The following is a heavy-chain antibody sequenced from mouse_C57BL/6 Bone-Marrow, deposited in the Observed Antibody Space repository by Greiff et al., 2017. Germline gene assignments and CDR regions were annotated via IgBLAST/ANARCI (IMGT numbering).Heavy chain of an antibody. CDR3: TRLSYDGYLFYYYAMDY. D-gene: IGHD2-3*01. J-gene: IGHJ4*01. CDR1: GYTFTSYW. Sequence: EVKVIESGTVLARPGASVKMSCKTSGYTFTSYWMHWVKQRPGQGLEWIGAIYPGNSDTSYNQKFKGKAKLTAVTSASTAYMELSSLTNEDSAVYYCTRLSYDGYLFYYYAMDYWGQGTSVTVSS. V-gene: IGHV1-5*01. CDR2: IYPGNSDT.